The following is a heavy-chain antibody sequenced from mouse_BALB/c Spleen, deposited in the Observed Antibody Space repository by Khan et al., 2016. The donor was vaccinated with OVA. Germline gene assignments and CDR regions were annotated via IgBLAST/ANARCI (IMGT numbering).Heavy chain of an antibody. V-gene: IGHV3-8*02. CDR2: IIYTGYT. CDR1: GDSITSGY. D-gene: IGHD2-12*01. CDR3: ARSTYRYAFVY. J-gene: IGHJ3*01. Sequence: EVQLQESGPSLVKPSQTLSLTCSVTGDSITSGYWNWIRKFPGNKLEYMGYIIYTGYTYYNPSLQRRITITRHTSKNQYYLQLNSVTDEDTATYYCARSTYRYAFVYWGQGTLVTVSA.